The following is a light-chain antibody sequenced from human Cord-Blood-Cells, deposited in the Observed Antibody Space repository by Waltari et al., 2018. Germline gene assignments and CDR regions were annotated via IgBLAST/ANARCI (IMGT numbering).Light chain of an antibody. CDR3: SSYTSSSTLV. CDR2: DVS. V-gene: IGLV2-14*01. Sequence: QSALTQPASVSGSPGHSITISCTGTSSDVGGYNYVSWYQQHPGKAPKLMIYDVSNRPSGVSNRFSGSKSSNTASLTISGLQAEDEADYYCSSYTSSSTLVFGGGTKLTVL. J-gene: IGLJ3*02. CDR1: SSDVGGYNY.